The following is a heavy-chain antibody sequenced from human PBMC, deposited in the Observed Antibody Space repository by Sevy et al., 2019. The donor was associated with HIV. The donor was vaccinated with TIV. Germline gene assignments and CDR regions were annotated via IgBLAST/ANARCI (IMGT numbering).Heavy chain of an antibody. J-gene: IGHJ4*02. Sequence: GGSLRLSFTASGFTFGDYCMSWVRQAPGKGLEWVAFLKSDVYGGTVDHAASVRGRLVISRDDSKTIAYLQMNDLKTEDTGVYYCTRWKAAQSIFDYWGQGALVTVSS. V-gene: IGHV3-49*04. CDR1: GFTFGDYC. CDR2: LKSDVYGGTV. CDR3: TRWKAAQSIFDY. D-gene: IGHD6-13*01.